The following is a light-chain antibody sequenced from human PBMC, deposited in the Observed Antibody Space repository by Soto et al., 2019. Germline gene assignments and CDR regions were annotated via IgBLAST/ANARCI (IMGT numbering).Light chain of an antibody. J-gene: IGLJ2*01. CDR2: DVS. V-gene: IGLV2-11*01. CDR1: SSDVGFYNY. Sequence: QSALTQPRSVSGSPGQSVTISCTGTSSDVGFYNYVSWYQQHPGKAPKLMIYDVSGRPSGVPDRFSGSTSGNTASLTISGHQAEDEAEYYCCSDAGSYTVIFGGGTKLTVL. CDR3: CSDAGSYTVI.